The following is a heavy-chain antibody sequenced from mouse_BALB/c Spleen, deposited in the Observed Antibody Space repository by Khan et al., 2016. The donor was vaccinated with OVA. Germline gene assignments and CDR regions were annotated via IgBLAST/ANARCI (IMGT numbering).Heavy chain of an antibody. J-gene: IGHJ3*01. CDR2: IDPYDSET. CDR3: ARNPCAY. V-gene: IGHV1-52*01. Sequence: QVQLKESGAELVRPGASVKLSCEASGYTFTSYWMNWVKQSPEQGLEWIGRIDPYDSETHYNQNFKDKAILTVDKSSSTAYMQLSSLTSEDSAVDCCARNPCAYWGQGTLVTVSA. CDR1: GYTFTSYW.